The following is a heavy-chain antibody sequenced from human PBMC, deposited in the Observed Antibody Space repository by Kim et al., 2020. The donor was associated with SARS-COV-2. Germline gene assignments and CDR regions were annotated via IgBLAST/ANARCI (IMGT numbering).Heavy chain of an antibody. J-gene: IGHJ4*02. Sequence: GGSLRLSCVASGFTFSSYGMHWVRQAPGKGLEWVAVIWYDGSNKYYADSVKGRFTISRDNSKNTLYLQMNSLRAEDTAVYYCARGIGSSWYYFDYWGQGTLVTVSS. D-gene: IGHD6-13*01. CDR3: ARGIGSSWYYFDY. V-gene: IGHV3-33*01. CDR1: GFTFSSYG. CDR2: IWYDGSNK.